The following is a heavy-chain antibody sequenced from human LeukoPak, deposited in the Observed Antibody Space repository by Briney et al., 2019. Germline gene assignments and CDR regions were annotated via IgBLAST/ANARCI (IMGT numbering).Heavy chain of an antibody. CDR1: GYSIGSGYY. CDR2: IFYSESSP. CDR3: ASSSWSGLYFDY. V-gene: IGHV4-38-2*01. Sequence: SETLSLTCAVSGYSIGSGYYWAWIRQPPGKGLEWIGSIFYSESSPYYNPSLKSRVTISLDTSKNQFSLEVKSVTAADTAVYYCASSSWSGLYFDYWGQGTLVTVSS. D-gene: IGHD6-13*01. J-gene: IGHJ4*02.